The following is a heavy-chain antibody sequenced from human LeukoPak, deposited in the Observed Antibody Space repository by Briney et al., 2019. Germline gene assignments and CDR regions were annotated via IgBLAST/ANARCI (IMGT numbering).Heavy chain of an antibody. Sequence: GGSLRLSCAASGFTVTDNYMNWVRQSSGKGLEWVSVIYGGGDTNYADSVKGRFTISRDNAKNSLYLQMNSLRAEDTAVYYCARDLGIDYGSVDNWGQGTLVTVSS. V-gene: IGHV3-53*01. D-gene: IGHD3-10*01. J-gene: IGHJ4*02. CDR3: ARDLGIDYGSVDN. CDR2: IYGGGDT. CDR1: GFTVTDNY.